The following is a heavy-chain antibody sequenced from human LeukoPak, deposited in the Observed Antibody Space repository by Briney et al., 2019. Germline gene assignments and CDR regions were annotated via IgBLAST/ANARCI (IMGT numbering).Heavy chain of an antibody. CDR2: ISWNSGSI. J-gene: IGHJ4*02. Sequence: GGSLRLSCAASGFTFDDYAMPWVRQAPGKGLEWVSGISWNSGSIGYADSVKGRFTISRDNAKNSLYLQMNSLRAEDTALYYCAKDSSGYFDYWGQGTLVTVSS. CDR1: GFTFDDYA. D-gene: IGHD2-15*01. V-gene: IGHV3-9*01. CDR3: AKDSSGYFDY.